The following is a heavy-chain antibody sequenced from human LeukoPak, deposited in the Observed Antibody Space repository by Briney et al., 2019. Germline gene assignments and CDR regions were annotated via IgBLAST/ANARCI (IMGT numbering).Heavy chain of an antibody. J-gene: IGHJ4*02. Sequence: GGSLRLSCAVSGFTFSSYTMNWVRQAPGKGLEWVSYISSGSSSIYYADSVKGRFTISRDNAKNSLYLQMNSLRAEDTAVYYCATSLPPYWGQGTLVTVSS. CDR1: GFTFSSYT. V-gene: IGHV3-48*01. CDR2: ISSGSSSI. CDR3: ATSLPPY.